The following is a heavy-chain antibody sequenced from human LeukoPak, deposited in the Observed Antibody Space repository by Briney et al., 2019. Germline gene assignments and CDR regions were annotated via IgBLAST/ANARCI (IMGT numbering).Heavy chain of an antibody. CDR3: AEVGIRISLIVVVFTTADDWYFDL. D-gene: IGHD3-22*01. CDR2: ISGSGGST. V-gene: IGHV3-23*01. J-gene: IGHJ2*01. CDR1: GFTFSNYA. Sequence: GGSLRLSCAASGFTFSNYAMSWVRQAPGKGLEWVSGISGSGGSTYYADSVKGRLTIPRDNSKNTLYLQMDSLRAEDTAVYYCAEVGIRISLIVVVFTTADDWYFDLWGRGTLVTVSS.